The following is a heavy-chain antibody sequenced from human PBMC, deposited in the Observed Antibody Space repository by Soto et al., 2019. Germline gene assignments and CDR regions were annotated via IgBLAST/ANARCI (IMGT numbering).Heavy chain of an antibody. Sequence: DVQLVESGGGLVQPGRSLRLSCAASGFTFDDYAMHWVRQAPGKGLEWVSGISWNSGSIGYADSVKGRFTISRDNAKNSLYLQMNSLRAEDTALYYCAKDYYSSSWSRAFDSWGQGTMVTVSS. CDR3: AKDYYSSSWSRAFDS. V-gene: IGHV3-9*01. CDR2: ISWNSGSI. CDR1: GFTFDDYA. D-gene: IGHD6-13*01. J-gene: IGHJ3*02.